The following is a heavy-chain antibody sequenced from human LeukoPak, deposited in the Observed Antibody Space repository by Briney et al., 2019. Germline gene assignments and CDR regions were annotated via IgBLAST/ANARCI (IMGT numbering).Heavy chain of an antibody. CDR1: GFTFSSYS. CDR3: ARDRVGGGGFDP. V-gene: IGHV3-21*01. CDR2: ISSSSSYI. Sequence: GGSLRLSCAASGFTFSSYSMNWVRQAPGKGLEWVSSISSSSSYIYYADSVKGRFTISRDNAKHSLYLQMNSLRAEDTAVYYCARDRVGGGGFDPWGQGTLVTVSS. D-gene: IGHD3-16*01. J-gene: IGHJ5*02.